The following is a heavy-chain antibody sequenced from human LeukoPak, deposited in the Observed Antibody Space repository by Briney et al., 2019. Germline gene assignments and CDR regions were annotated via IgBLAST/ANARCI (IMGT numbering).Heavy chain of an antibody. CDR1: GYSISSGYY. J-gene: IGHJ4*02. CDR2: IYHSGST. CDR3: ARDHKGPDY. V-gene: IGHV4-38-2*02. Sequence: SETLSLTCTVSGYSISSGYYWGWIRQPPGKGLEWIGSIYHSGSTYYNPSLKSRVTISVDTSKNQFSLKLSSVTAADTAVYYCARDHKGPDYWGQGTLVTVSS.